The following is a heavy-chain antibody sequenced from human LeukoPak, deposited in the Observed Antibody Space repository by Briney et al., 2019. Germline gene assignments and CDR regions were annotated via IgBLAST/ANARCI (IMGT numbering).Heavy chain of an antibody. CDR2: IYYSGST. V-gene: IGHV4-39*01. J-gene: IGHJ5*02. CDR3: AQNYYDSSGYSPDPTPVNWFDP. CDR1: GGSISSSSYY. Sequence: STETLSLTCTVSGGSISSSSYYWGWIRQPPGKGLEWIGSIYYSGSTYYNPSLKSRVTISVDTSKNQFSLKLSSVTAADTAVYYCAQNYYDSSGYSPDPTPVNWFDPWGQGTLVTVSS. D-gene: IGHD3-22*01.